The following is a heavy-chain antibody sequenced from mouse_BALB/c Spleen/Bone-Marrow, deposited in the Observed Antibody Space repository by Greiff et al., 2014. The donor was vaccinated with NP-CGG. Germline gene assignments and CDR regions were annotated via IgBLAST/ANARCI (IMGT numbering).Heavy chain of an antibody. Sequence: EVQRVESGGGLVKPGGSLKLSCAASGFTFSDYYMYWVRQTPEKRLEWVATISDGGSYTYYPDSVKGRFTISRGNAKNNLYLQMSSLKSEDTAMYYCARDGNYYAMDYWGQGTSVTVSS. D-gene: IGHD2-1*01. CDR2: ISDGGSYT. CDR1: GFTFSDYY. V-gene: IGHV5-4*02. CDR3: ARDGNYYAMDY. J-gene: IGHJ4*01.